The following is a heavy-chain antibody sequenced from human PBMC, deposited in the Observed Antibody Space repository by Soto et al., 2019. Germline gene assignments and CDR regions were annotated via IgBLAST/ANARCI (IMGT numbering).Heavy chain of an antibody. CDR2: INPNSGGT. CDR3: ARAVVGATTYPFDY. V-gene: IGHV1-2*04. Sequence: ASVKVSCKASGYTVTGYYMHWVRQAPGQGLEWMGWINPNSGGTNYAQKFQGWVTMTRDTSISTAYMELSRLRSDDTAVYYCARAVVGATTYPFDYWGKGTLVTVSS. J-gene: IGHJ4*02. D-gene: IGHD1-26*01. CDR1: GYTVTGYY.